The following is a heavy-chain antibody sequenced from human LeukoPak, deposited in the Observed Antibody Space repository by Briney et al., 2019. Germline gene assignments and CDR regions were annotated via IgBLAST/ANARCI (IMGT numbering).Heavy chain of an antibody. J-gene: IGHJ4*02. V-gene: IGHV1-24*01. CDR2: FDPEDGET. CDR3: ARWEYCGTTSCYDGSETFDY. Sequence: GASVKVSCKVSGYTLTELSMHWVRQAPGKGLEWMGGFDPEDGETIYAQKFQGRVTMTEDTSTDPAYMELSSLRSDDTAVYYCARWEYCGTTSCYDGSETFDYWGQGTLVTVSA. D-gene: IGHD2-2*01. CDR1: GYTLTELS.